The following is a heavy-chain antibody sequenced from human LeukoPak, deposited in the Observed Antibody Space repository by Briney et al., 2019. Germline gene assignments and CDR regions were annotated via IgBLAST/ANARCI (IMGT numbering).Heavy chain of an antibody. CDR3: ARVYCSSTSCYLFDY. D-gene: IGHD2-2*01. CDR2: IHYSGST. J-gene: IGHJ4*02. V-gene: IGHV4-59*08. CDR1: TGSISSYF. Sequence: SETLSLTCTVSTGSISSYFWNWIRQPPGKGLEWIGYIHYSGSTNYNPSLKSRVTISVDTSKNQFSLKLSSVTAADTAVYYCARVYCSSTSCYLFDYWGQGTLVTVSS.